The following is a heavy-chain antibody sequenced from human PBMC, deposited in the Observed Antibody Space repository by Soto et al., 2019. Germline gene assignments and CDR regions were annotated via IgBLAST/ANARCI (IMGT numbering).Heavy chain of an antibody. D-gene: IGHD5-12*01. Sequence: PXETLSLSYRVAGGSIHSGDYDWSWIRQSPGKGLEWIGYIYYSGSTYYNPSLKSRSTISIDTSKNQFFLDVDSVTAADTAVYYCARFYTGYDAFDDWGQGTLVTVSS. V-gene: IGHV4-30-4*01. J-gene: IGHJ4*02. CDR1: GGSIHSGDYD. CDR2: IYYSGST. CDR3: ARFYTGYDAFDD.